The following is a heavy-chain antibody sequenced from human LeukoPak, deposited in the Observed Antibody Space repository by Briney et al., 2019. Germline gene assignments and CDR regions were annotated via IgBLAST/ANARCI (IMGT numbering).Heavy chain of an antibody. Sequence: PGGSLRLSCATFGFAFNTYGMHWVRQAPGKGLEWVTVIWSDGSNKYYADSVKGRFTISRDNSKNTLYLQMNSLRAEDTAVYYCARGYYAGRGHHFEYWGQGTLVTVSS. V-gene: IGHV3-33*01. CDR3: ARGYYAGRGHHFEY. J-gene: IGHJ4*02. D-gene: IGHD3-22*01. CDR1: GFAFNTYG. CDR2: IWSDGSNK.